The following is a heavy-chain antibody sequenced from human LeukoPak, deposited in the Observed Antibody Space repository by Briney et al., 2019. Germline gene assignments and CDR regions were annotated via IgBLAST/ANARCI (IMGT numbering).Heavy chain of an antibody. CDR2: ISSSSSYI. CDR1: GFTFSSYS. D-gene: IGHD3-22*01. V-gene: IGHV3-21*01. CDR3: ARVNSPNYYDSSGYYLSPDY. Sequence: PGGSLRLSCAASGFTFSSYSMNWVRQAPGKGLEWVSSISSSSSYIYYADSVKGRFTISRDNAKNSLYLQMNSLRAEDTAVYYCARVNSPNYYDSSGYYLSPDYWGQGTLVTVSS. J-gene: IGHJ4*02.